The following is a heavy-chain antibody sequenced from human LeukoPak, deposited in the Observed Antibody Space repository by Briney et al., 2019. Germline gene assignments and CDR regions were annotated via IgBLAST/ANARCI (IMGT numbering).Heavy chain of an antibody. D-gene: IGHD5-18*01. J-gene: IGHJ5*02. CDR1: GGSIGSYY. CDR2: IYYSGST. CDR3: ARDNGYSYGYAWFDP. V-gene: IGHV4-59*01. Sequence: PSETLSLTCTVSGGSIGSYYWSWIRQPPGEGLEWIGYIYYSGSTNYNPSLKSRVTISVDTSKNQFSLKLSSVTAADTAVYYCARDNGYSYGYAWFDPWGQGTLVTVSS.